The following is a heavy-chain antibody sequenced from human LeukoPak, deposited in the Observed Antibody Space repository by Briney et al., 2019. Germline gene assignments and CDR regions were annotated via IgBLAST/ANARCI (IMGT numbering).Heavy chain of an antibody. D-gene: IGHD5-18*01. CDR2: ISGSAHKI. Sequence: PGGSLRLSCVASGITFSNYAVSWVRQAPEKGLDWVSVISGSAHKIRYADSVKGRFPISRDNSENIVYLQMNNLRAEDTAVYYCAGRVTGYSSGYVYWGQGTLVTVSS. J-gene: IGHJ4*02. CDR1: GITFSNYA. CDR3: AGRVTGYSSGYVY. V-gene: IGHV3-23*01.